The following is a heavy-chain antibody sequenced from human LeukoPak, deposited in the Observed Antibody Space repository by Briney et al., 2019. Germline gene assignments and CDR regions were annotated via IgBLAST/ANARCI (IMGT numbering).Heavy chain of an antibody. CDR2: IYYSGST. CDR1: GGSISSGSYY. D-gene: IGHD6-13*01. V-gene: IGHV4-39*07. CDR3: ARAHTSSWSRWFDP. Sequence: PSETLSLTCTVSGGSISSGSYYWSWIRQPAGKGLEWIGSIYYSGSTYYNPSLKSRVAISVDTSKNQFSLKLSSVTAADTAVYYCARAHTSSWSRWFDPWGQGTLVTVSS. J-gene: IGHJ5*02.